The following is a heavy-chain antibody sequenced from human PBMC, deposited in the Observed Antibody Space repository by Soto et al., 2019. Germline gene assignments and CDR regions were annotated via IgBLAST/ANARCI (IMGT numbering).Heavy chain of an antibody. D-gene: IGHD1-1*01. CDR2: ISAHNGNT. CDR3: GRGRYGDY. CDR1: GYGFTTYG. V-gene: IGHV1-18*01. Sequence: QVHLVQSGAEVKKPGASVKVSCKGSGYGFTTYGISWVRQAPGQGLEWMAWISAHNGNTNYAQKLQGRVTVTRDTSTSTAYMELRSLRSDDTAVYYDGRGRYGDYWRQGALVTVSS. J-gene: IGHJ4*02.